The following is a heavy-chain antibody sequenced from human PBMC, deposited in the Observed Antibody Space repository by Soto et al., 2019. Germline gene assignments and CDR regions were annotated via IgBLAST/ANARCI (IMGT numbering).Heavy chain of an antibody. Sequence: EVQLLESGGDLVQRGGSLRLSCAASGFTFSGYGMSWVRQAPGKGLEWVSSITSSVSNTYYVESVKGRFTISRDNSKNTLYLQMNSLTVEDTAVYYCAKEQGRVAAALDYWGQGTLVTVSS. CDR1: GFTFSGYG. V-gene: IGHV3-23*01. CDR3: AKEQGRVAAALDY. CDR2: ITSSVSNT. J-gene: IGHJ4*02. D-gene: IGHD6-13*01.